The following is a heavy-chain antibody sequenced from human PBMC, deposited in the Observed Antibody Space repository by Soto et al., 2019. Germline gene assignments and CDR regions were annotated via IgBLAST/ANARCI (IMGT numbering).Heavy chain of an antibody. CDR1: GGSISSSNW. CDR2: IYHSGST. CDR3: ARVSGSYYYGMDV. D-gene: IGHD1-26*01. Sequence: QVQLQESGPGLVKPSGTLSLTCAVSGGSISSSNWWSWVRQHPGKGLEWIGEIYHSGSTNYNPSLKIRVTISVYKSKNQLSLKLSSVTAADTAVYYCARVSGSYYYGMDVWGQWTTVTVSS. V-gene: IGHV4-4*02. J-gene: IGHJ6*02.